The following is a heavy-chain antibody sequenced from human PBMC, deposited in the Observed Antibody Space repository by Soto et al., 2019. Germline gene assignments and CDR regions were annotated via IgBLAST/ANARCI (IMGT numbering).Heavy chain of an antibody. D-gene: IGHD6-13*01. CDR3: TTTRPGTNVFDN. CDR2: IRSKTDGGTT. J-gene: IGHJ3*02. Sequence: EVQLVESGGGLVEPGGSLRLSCAASGITFSNAWMNWVRKAPGKGLEYIGRIRSKTDGGTTEYAAPVEGRFTVSRDDSKNTLYLHMSGLKTEDTAVYYYTTTRPGTNVFDNWGQGTLVTVSS. CDR1: GITFSNAW. V-gene: IGHV3-15*01.